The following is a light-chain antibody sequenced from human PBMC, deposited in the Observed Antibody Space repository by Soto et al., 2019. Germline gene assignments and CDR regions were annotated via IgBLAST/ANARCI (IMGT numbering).Light chain of an antibody. V-gene: IGKV1-39*01. J-gene: IGKJ1*01. Sequence: DIQMTQSPSSLSASVGDRVTITCQASQDISNYLNWYQQKPGKAPKLLIYDASNLETGVPSRFSGSGSGTDFTLTISSLQPEDFAIYHCQQSYSTPHMFGQGTKVDIK. CDR1: QDISNY. CDR2: DAS. CDR3: QQSYSTPHM.